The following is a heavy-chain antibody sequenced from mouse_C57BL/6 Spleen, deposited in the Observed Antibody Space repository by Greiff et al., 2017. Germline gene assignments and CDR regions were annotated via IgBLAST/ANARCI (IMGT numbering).Heavy chain of an antibody. Sequence: QVQLQQSGAELVKPGASVKISCKASGYTFTDYYINWVKQRPGQGLEWIGKIGPGSGSPYYNEKFKGKATLTADKSSSTAYMQLSSLTSEDSAVYFCARRGLYYYGSSYGYFDVWGTETTVTVSS. CDR2: IGPGSGSP. V-gene: IGHV1-77*01. CDR3: ARRGLYYYGSSYGYFDV. D-gene: IGHD1-1*01. CDR1: GYTFTDYY. J-gene: IGHJ1*03.